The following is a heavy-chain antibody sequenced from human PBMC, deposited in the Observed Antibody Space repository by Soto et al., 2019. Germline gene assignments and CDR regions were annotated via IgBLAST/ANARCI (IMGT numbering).Heavy chain of an antibody. CDR2: CSTNDDRT. CDR1: GYTFTAYG. D-gene: IGHD3-22*01. V-gene: IGHV1-18*01. CDR3: ARELNTESSAYYSFAF. J-gene: IGHJ4*02. Sequence: QVQMVQSGPEVKMPGASVKVSFKTAGYTFTAYGLAWLRQAPGQRSEWMGWCSTNDDRTNYARKFQGRVTMTTDRSTTTTSMERRSLGTDDTAVYYCARELNTESSAYYSFAFWGQGTLVNVSS.